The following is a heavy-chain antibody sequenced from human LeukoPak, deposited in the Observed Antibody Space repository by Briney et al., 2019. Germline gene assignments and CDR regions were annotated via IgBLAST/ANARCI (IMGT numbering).Heavy chain of an antibody. CDR3: ATGGEQLDL. J-gene: IGHJ5*02. CDR2: FDPEDGET. CDR1: GYTFTSYD. D-gene: IGHD3-16*01. Sequence: ASVKVSCKASGYTFTSYDINWVRQATGQGLEWMGGFDPEDGETIYAQKFQGRVTMTEDTSTDTAYMELSSLRSEDTAVYYCATGGEQLDLWGQGTLVTVSS. V-gene: IGHV1-24*01.